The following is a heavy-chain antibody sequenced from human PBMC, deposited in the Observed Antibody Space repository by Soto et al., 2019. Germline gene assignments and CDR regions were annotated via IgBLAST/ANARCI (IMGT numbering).Heavy chain of an antibody. CDR1: GFNFSSYA. D-gene: IGHD6-13*01. J-gene: IGHJ4*02. V-gene: IGHV3-23*01. CDR3: ARRGPGTYVDY. Sequence: EVQLLDSGGGLVQPGGSLRLSCAASGFNFSSYAMNWVRQAPGKGLEWVSVISGSGDSTYYADSVKGRFTISRDNSKHTLYLQINSLRTEDTAVYYCARRGPGTYVDYWGQGTLVTVSS. CDR2: ISGSGDST.